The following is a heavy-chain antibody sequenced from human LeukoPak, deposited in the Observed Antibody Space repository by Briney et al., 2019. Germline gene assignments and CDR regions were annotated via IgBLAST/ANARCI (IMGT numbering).Heavy chain of an antibody. Sequence: ASVKVSCKASGYTFTSYYMHWVRQAPRQGLEWMGIINPSGGSTSYAQKFQGRVTMTRDTSTSTVYMELSSLRSEDTAVYYCARVSSDCSSTSCYVYDAFDIWAKGQWSPSLQ. J-gene: IGHJ3*02. CDR1: GYTFTSYY. CDR3: ARVSSDCSSTSCYVYDAFDI. CDR2: INPSGGST. V-gene: IGHV1-46*01. D-gene: IGHD2-2*01.